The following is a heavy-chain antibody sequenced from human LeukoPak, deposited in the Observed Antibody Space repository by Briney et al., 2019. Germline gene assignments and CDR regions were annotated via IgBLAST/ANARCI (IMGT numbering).Heavy chain of an antibody. V-gene: IGHV4-4*07. CDR2: IYTTGST. CDR1: GGSISSYY. J-gene: IGHJ6*03. CDR3: ARSAKLRVYYYYMAV. Sequence: PSETLSLTCTVSGGSISSYYCSWIRQPAGKGLEWIGRIYTTGSTNYNPSLKSRVTMSVDTSKNQFSLRLSSVTAADTAVYYCARSAKLRVYYYYMAVWGKGTTVTVSS. D-gene: IGHD1-26*01.